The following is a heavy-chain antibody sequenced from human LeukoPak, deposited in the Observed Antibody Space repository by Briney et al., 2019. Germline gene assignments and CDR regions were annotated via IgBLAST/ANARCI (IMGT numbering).Heavy chain of an antibody. CDR2: ISAYNGNT. V-gene: IGHV1-18*01. D-gene: IGHD3-22*01. CDR1: GYTFTSYG. Sequence: GASVKVSRKASGYTFTSYGIRWVRQAPGQGLEWMGWISAYNGNTNYAQKLQGRVTLTTDTSTSTAYMELRSLRSDDTAVYYCGYDRSGSAIDYWGQGTLVTVSS. CDR3: GYDRSGSAIDY. J-gene: IGHJ4*02.